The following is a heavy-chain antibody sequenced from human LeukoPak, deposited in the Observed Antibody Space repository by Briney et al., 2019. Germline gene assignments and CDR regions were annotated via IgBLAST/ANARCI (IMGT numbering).Heavy chain of an antibody. CDR3: ARGEESSSPFDY. D-gene: IGHD6-13*01. V-gene: IGHV1-8*02. J-gene: IGHJ4*02. CDR2: MNPSSGNT. CDR1: GGTFSSYA. Sequence: ASVKVSCKASGGTFSSYAISWVRQAPGQGLEWMGWMNPSSGNTGYAQKFQGRVTMTRNTSISTAYMELSSLRSEDTAVYYCARGEESSSPFDYWGQGTLVTVSS.